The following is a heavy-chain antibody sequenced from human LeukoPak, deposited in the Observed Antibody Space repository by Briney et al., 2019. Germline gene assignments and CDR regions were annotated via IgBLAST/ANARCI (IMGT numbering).Heavy chain of an antibody. CDR1: GYTFTSYG. Sequence: HGASVKVSCKASGYTFTSYGISWVRQAPGQGLEWMGWISAYNGNTNYAQKLQGRVTMTTDTSTSTAYMKLRSLRSDDTAVYYCAKGQWFGELLPFDYWSQGALVSVSS. CDR3: AKGQWFGELLPFDY. V-gene: IGHV1-18*04. D-gene: IGHD3-10*01. J-gene: IGHJ4*02. CDR2: ISAYNGNT.